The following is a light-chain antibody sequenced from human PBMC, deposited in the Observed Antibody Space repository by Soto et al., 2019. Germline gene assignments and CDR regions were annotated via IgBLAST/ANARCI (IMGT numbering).Light chain of an antibody. CDR2: GAS. CDR3: QQYGSSPPYT. V-gene: IGKV3-20*01. J-gene: IGKJ2*01. CDR1: QSVSSKY. Sequence: EIVLTQSPGTLSLSPGDRATLSCRASQSVSSKYLAWYQQKPGQAPSLLIYGASTRPTGIPDRFSGSGSGTDFTLPISRLEPEDFAVYYCQQYGSSPPYTFGQGTKLEIK.